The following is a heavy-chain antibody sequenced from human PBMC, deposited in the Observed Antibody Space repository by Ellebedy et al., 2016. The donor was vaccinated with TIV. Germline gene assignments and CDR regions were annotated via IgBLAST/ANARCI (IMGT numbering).Heavy chain of an antibody. V-gene: IGHV4-30-4*01. CDR2: IYYSGST. CDR1: GGSISSGDYY. CDR3: ARVNAVAATAADS. D-gene: IGHD2-15*01. Sequence: SETLSLTCTVSGGSISSGDYYWSWIRQPPGKGLEWIGYIYYSGSTYYNPSLKSRLTISVDTSRNQFSLRLSSVTAADTAVYYCARVNAVAATAADSWGQGTLVTVSS. J-gene: IGHJ4*02.